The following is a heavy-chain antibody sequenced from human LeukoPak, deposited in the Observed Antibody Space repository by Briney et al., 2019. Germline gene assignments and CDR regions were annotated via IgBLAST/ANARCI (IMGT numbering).Heavy chain of an antibody. CDR3: AREIDRDDYNRFFDY. CDR1: GYTFSTYT. CDR2: INAGNGNT. Sequence: ASVKVSCKASGYTFSTYTMHWVRQAPGQRLEWMGWINAGNGNTKYPQKFQGRVTITRDTSASTAYMEMSSLRSEDTAVYYCAREIDRDDYNRFFDYWDQGTLVTVSS. J-gene: IGHJ4*02. D-gene: IGHD5-24*01. V-gene: IGHV1-3*01.